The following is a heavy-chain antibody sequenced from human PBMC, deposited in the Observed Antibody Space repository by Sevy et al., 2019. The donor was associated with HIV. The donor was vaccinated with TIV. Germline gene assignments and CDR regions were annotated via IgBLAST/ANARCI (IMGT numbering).Heavy chain of an antibody. J-gene: IGHJ6*03. Sequence: GGSLRLSCAASGFTFSSHDMHWVRQAPGKGLEWVAVISYDGRGKHYADSVKGRFTISRDNAKNTLYLQINSLRVEDSAVFYCAAVALTFGGDPYENHHFMDVWGRGTRVTVSS. CDR3: AAVALTFGGDPYENHHFMDV. D-gene: IGHD3-16*01. V-gene: IGHV3-30*03. CDR2: ISYDGRGK. CDR1: GFTFSSHD.